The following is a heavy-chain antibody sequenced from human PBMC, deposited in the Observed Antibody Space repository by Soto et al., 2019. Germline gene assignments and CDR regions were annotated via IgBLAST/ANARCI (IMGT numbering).Heavy chain of an antibody. D-gene: IGHD1-26*01. CDR1: GFIFTSFG. J-gene: IGHJ4*02. Sequence: QVQLVESGGGMVQPGMSLRLSCATSGFIFTSFGIHWVRQAPGKGLEWVAVMSYDGSDENYADSVKGRFTVSRDKSKNTVYLQMNSLRPEDTAVYYCAKDRREMSTVCPDSWGQGTQVSVSS. V-gene: IGHV3-30*18. CDR2: MSYDGSDE. CDR3: AKDRREMSTVCPDS.